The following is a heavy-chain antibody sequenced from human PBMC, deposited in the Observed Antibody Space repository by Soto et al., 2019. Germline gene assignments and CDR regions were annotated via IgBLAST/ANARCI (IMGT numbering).Heavy chain of an antibody. CDR3: ARDLSSYSSSWYPFDY. D-gene: IGHD6-13*01. CDR2: ISAYNGNT. CDR1: GYTFTSYG. V-gene: IGHV1-18*01. Sequence: VKVSCKASGYTFTSYGISWVRQAPGQGLEWMGWISAYNGNTNYAQKLQGRVTMTTDTSTSTAYMELRSLRSDDTAVYYCARDLSSYSSSWYPFDYWGQGTLVTVSS. J-gene: IGHJ4*02.